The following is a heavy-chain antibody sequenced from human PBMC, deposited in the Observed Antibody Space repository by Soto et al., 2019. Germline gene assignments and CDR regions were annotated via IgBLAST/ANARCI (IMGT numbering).Heavy chain of an antibody. D-gene: IGHD3-10*01. Sequence: EVQLVESGGALVQPGGFLRLSCEASGFTSGSYWMAWVCQAPGKGLEWVANIQQDGRERHYGDSVKGRFTISRDNAKNSLYLEMNSLRAEDTAFYYCVREGRLLGAFDIWGQGTMVTVSS. V-gene: IGHV3-7*03. CDR1: GFTSGSYW. J-gene: IGHJ3*02. CDR2: IQQDGRER. CDR3: VREGRLLGAFDI.